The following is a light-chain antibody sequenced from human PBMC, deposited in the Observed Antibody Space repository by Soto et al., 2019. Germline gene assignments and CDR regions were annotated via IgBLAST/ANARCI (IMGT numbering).Light chain of an antibody. Sequence: IQMTQSPSTLSASVGDRVASTCRASPSIGTWLAWYPQIPGKAPKLLLPDATGLEGWFRSRFSGSGSGTEYTLTFSSLQPEDLATYYGQHSYSTPSTFGRGATVEIK. CDR3: QHSYSTPST. CDR2: DAT. CDR1: PSIGTW. J-gene: IGKJ4*01. V-gene: IGKV1-5*01.